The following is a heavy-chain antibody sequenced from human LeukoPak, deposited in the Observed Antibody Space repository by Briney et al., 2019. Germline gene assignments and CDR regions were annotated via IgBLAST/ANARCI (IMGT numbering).Heavy chain of an antibody. V-gene: IGHV3-64*01. CDR1: GFTFSSYG. J-gene: IGHJ3*02. D-gene: IGHD2-2*01. CDR2: ISSNGSST. CDR3: ARERGGYCSSSTCSKAFDI. Sequence: GGSLRLSCIASGFTFSSYGVHWVRQAPGKGLEYVSRISSNGSSTYYANSVKDRFTVSRDNSKNTLYLQMGSLRAEDKAVYYCARERGGYCSSSTCSKAFDIWGHGTMVTVSS.